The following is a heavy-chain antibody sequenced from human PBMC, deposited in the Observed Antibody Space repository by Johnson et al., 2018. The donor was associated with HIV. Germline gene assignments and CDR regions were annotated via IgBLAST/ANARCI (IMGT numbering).Heavy chain of an antibody. V-gene: IGHV3-33*01. J-gene: IGHJ3*02. CDR1: GFIFSTYG. Sequence: VQLVESGGGVVQPGRSLRLSCAASGFIFSTYGMHWVRQAPGKGLEWVAVMWYDGSNKYYADSVKGRFTISRDNSKNTLYLQMNSLRAEDTAVYYCARPGRGRALGAFDIWGQGTMVTVSA. D-gene: IGHD2-15*01. CDR2: MWYDGSNK. CDR3: ARPGRGRALGAFDI.